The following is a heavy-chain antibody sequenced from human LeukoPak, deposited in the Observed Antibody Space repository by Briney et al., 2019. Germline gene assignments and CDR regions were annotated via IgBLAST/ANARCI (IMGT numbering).Heavy chain of an antibody. D-gene: IGHD3-10*01. J-gene: IGHJ4*02. CDR2: INPNSGGT. Sequence: ASVKVSXKASGYTFTGYYMHWVRQAPGQGLEWMGRINPNSGGTNYAQKFQGRVTMTRDTSISTAYMELSRLRSDDTAVYYCARIGLWFGELWPFDYWGQGTLVTVSS. CDR3: ARIGLWFGELWPFDY. CDR1: GYTFTGYY. V-gene: IGHV1-2*06.